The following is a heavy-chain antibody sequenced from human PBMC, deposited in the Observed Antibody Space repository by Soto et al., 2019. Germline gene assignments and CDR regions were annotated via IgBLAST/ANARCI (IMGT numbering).Heavy chain of an antibody. J-gene: IGHJ6*02. Sequence: SETLSLTCTVSGGSISSGGYYWSWIRQHPGKGLEWIGYIYYSGSTYYNPSLKSRVTISVDTSKNQFSLKLSSVTAADTAVYYCASIRMVRGVIIPMDVWGQGTTVTVSS. CDR2: IYYSGST. D-gene: IGHD3-10*01. V-gene: IGHV4-31*03. CDR3: ASIRMVRGVIIPMDV. CDR1: GGSISSGGYY.